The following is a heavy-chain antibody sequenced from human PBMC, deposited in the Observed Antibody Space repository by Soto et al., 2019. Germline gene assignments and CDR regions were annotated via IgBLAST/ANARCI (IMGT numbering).Heavy chain of an antibody. D-gene: IGHD4-17*01. J-gene: IGHJ4*02. CDR1: GFTFDDYA. Sequence: EVHLVESGGGVAQPGRSLRLSCATSGFTFDDYAMHWVRQAPGKGLEWVSGISWNSDSTGYADSVKGRFTISRDNAKKSLFLQMNSLRSEDTAFYFCARTTWGYGEPLDSWGQGTLGTVS. CDR2: ISWNSDST. V-gene: IGHV3-9*01. CDR3: ARTTWGYGEPLDS.